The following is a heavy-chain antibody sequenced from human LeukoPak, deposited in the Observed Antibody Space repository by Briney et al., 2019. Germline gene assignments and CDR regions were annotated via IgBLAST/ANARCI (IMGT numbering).Heavy chain of an antibody. CDR2: INPNSGGT. CDR3: ARDERWLQSELDY. Sequence: ASVKVSCKASGYTFTDYYMHWVRQAPGQGLEWMGWINPNSGGTNYAQKFQGRVTMTRDTSISTAYMELSRLRSDDTAVYYCARDERWLQSELDYWGQGTLVTVSS. D-gene: IGHD5-24*01. CDR1: GYTFTDYY. V-gene: IGHV1-2*02. J-gene: IGHJ4*02.